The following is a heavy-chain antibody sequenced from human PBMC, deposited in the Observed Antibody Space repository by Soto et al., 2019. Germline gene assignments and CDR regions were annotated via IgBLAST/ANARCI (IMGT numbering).Heavy chain of an antibody. CDR2: IYYPGST. D-gene: IGHD1-1*01. CDR3: ARGLTTLYYFDS. Sequence: QVQLQESGPGLVKSSQTLSLTCSVSGGSISRSVYYWTWLRQHTGKGLEWIGHIYYPGSTYSNPSLKSRLSMSLYTSKNQFSQKVSSVTAADTAVYYCARGLTTLYYFDSWGQGTLVSV. CDR1: GGSISRSVYY. J-gene: IGHJ4*02. V-gene: IGHV4-31*03.